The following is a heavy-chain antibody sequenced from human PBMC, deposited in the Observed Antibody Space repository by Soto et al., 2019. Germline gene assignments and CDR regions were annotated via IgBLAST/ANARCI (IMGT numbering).Heavy chain of an antibody. CDR1: GGSISSSSYY. CDR3: AITYCSSTSCYEYYFDY. V-gene: IGHV4-39*01. D-gene: IGHD2-2*01. CDR2: IYYSGST. J-gene: IGHJ4*02. Sequence: SETLSLTCTVSGGSISSSSYYWGWIRQPPGKGLEWIGSIYYSGSTYYSPSLKSRVTISVDTSKNQFSLKLSSVTAADTAVYYCAITYCSSTSCYEYYFDYWGQGTLVTVSS.